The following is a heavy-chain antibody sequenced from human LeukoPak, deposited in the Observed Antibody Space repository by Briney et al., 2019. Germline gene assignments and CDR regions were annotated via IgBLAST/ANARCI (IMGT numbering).Heavy chain of an antibody. J-gene: IGHJ4*02. D-gene: IGHD3-22*01. CDR3: AREGRSGYYYWLDY. CDR2: ISAYNGNT. V-gene: IGHV1-18*01. Sequence: ASVKVSCEASGYTFTSYGISWVRQAPRQGLEWMGWISAYNGNTNYAQKLQGRVTMTTDTSTSTAYMELRSLRSDDTAVYYCAREGRSGYYYWLDYSGQGTLVTVSS. CDR1: GYTFTSYG.